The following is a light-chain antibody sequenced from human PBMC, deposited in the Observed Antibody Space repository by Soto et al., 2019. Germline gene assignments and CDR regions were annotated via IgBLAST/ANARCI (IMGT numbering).Light chain of an antibody. Sequence: IVLTQSPGTLSLSPGERATLSCRASQSVSSSYLAWYQQKPGQAPRLLIYGASSRATGIPDRFSGSGSGTDFTLPISRLEPEDFAVYYCQQYGSSPPFGGGTKVEIK. CDR2: GAS. J-gene: IGKJ4*01. CDR1: QSVSSSY. V-gene: IGKV3-20*01. CDR3: QQYGSSPP.